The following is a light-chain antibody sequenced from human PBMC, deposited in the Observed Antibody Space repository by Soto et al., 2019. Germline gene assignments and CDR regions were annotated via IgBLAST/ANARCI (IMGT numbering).Light chain of an antibody. Sequence: EIMMTQSPATLSVSPGERATLSCRASQSVDSKLAWFQQKPGQAPRLLIYDASTRATGIPGRFSGSGSGTEYTLTISSLQSEDFAVYHCQQYNDWQWTFGQGTKVDI. J-gene: IGKJ1*01. CDR2: DAS. CDR1: QSVDSK. V-gene: IGKV3-15*01. CDR3: QQYNDWQWT.